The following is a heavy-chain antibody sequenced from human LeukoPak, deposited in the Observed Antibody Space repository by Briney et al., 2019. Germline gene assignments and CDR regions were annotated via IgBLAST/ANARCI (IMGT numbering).Heavy chain of an antibody. CDR3: ASSTRYYYYYGMDV. Sequence: KSSETLSLTCAVYGGSFSGYYWSWIRQPPGKGLEWIGEINHSGSTNYNPSLKSRVTISVDTSKSQFSLKLSSVTAADTAVYYCASSTRYYYYYGMDVWGQGTTVTVSS. CDR1: GGSFSGYY. V-gene: IGHV4-34*01. CDR2: INHSGST. J-gene: IGHJ6*02. D-gene: IGHD2-2*01.